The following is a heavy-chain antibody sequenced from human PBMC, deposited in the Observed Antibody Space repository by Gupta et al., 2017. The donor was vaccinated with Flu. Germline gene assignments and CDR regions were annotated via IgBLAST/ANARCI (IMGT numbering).Heavy chain of an antibody. CDR3: ARHDGASLTKEDAFDI. J-gene: IGHJ3*02. V-gene: IGHV4-59*08. D-gene: IGHD1-26*01. Sequence: GLEWIGYIYYNGLTINNPTLKSHATISVDTSKNQISLKLTYVTAADTAVYYCARHDGASLTKEDAFDIWGPGTKVTVSS. CDR2: IYYNGLT.